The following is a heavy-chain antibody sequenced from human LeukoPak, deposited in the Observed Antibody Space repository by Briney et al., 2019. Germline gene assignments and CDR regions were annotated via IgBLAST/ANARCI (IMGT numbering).Heavy chain of an antibody. CDR1: GCTFTGYY. Sequence: ASVKVSCKASGCTFTGYYMHWVRHAPGQGLEWMGRINPNSGGTNYAQKFQGRVTMTRDTSISTAYMELSRLRSDDTAVYYCAREGGDDYGGKAEWFDPWGQGTLVTVSS. J-gene: IGHJ5*02. V-gene: IGHV1-2*06. CDR2: INPNSGGT. CDR3: AREGGDDYGGKAEWFDP. D-gene: IGHD4-23*01.